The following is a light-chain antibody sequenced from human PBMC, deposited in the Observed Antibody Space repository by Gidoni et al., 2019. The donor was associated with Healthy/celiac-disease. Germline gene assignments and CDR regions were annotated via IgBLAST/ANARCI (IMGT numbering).Light chain of an antibody. CDR2: GAS. J-gene: IGKJ3*01. CDR1: QSFSSSY. V-gene: IGKV3-20*01. Sequence: EIVLTQSPGTLSLSQGESTTLSCSASQSFSSSYLAWYQQKPGQPPRLLIYGASSRATGIPDRFSGSGSGTDFTLTISRLEPEDVAVYYCQQYGHGSSTFGPGTKVDIK. CDR3: QQYGHGSST.